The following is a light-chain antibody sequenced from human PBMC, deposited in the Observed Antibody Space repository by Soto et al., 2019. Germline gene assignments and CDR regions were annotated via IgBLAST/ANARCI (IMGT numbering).Light chain of an antibody. V-gene: IGKV1-9*01. CDR3: QQYDNLVT. CDR1: QDISSH. J-gene: IGKJ5*01. CDR2: AAS. Sequence: IQLTQSPSSLSASVGDSVTITCRASQDISSHLAWYQQKPGRAPKVLIYAASTLQSGVPSRFSGSGSGTDFTLTISSLQPEDIATYYCQQYDNLVTFGQGTRLEI.